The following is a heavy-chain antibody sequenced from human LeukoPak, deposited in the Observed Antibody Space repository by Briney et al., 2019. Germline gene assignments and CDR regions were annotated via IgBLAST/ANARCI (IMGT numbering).Heavy chain of an antibody. J-gene: IGHJ4*02. CDR2: ISSSSSTI. Sequence: GGSLRLSCAASGFNFSSYSMNWVRQTPGKGLEWVSYISSSSSTIYYADSVKGRFTISRDNAKNSLYLQMNSLRAEDTAVYYCARWEQPFDYWGQGTLVTVSS. CDR3: ARWEQPFDY. V-gene: IGHV3-48*01. CDR1: GFNFSSYS. D-gene: IGHD1-26*01.